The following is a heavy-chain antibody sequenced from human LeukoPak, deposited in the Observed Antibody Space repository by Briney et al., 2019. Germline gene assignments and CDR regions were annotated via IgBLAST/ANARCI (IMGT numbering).Heavy chain of an antibody. CDR2: IRYDGSNK. J-gene: IGHJ4*02. CDR1: GFTFSSYG. V-gene: IGHV3-30*02. Sequence: GGSLRLSCAASGFTFSSYGVHWVRQAPGKGLEWVAFIRYDGSNKYYADSVKGRFTISRDNSKNTLYLQMNSLRAEDTAVYYCATSGYSYGTFDYWGQGTLVTVSS. CDR3: ATSGYSYGTFDY. D-gene: IGHD5-18*01.